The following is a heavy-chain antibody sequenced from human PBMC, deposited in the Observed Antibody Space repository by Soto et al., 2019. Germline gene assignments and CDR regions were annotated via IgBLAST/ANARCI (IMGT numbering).Heavy chain of an antibody. V-gene: IGHV4-59*08. D-gene: IGHD3-10*01. CDR3: ASVTYYYGSGTPLGEYYYYMDV. Sequence: PSGTLSLTCTVSGGSISIYYWSWILQPQGKGLAWIGYIYYSGSTNYNPSLKSRVTISVDTSKNQFSLKLSSVTAADTAVYYCASVTYYYGSGTPLGEYYYYMDVWGKGTTVTVSS. CDR2: IYYSGST. J-gene: IGHJ6*03. CDR1: GGSISIYY.